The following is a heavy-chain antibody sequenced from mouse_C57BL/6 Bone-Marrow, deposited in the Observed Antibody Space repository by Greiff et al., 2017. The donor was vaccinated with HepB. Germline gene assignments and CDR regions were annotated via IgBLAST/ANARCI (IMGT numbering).Heavy chain of an antibody. CDR3: ARGVYYGSSYWYFDV. J-gene: IGHJ1*03. CDR2: IHPNSGST. Sequence: VQLQQPGAELVKPGASVKLSCKASGYTFTSYWMHWVKQRPGQGLEWIGMIHPNSGSTNYNEKFKSKATLTVDKSSSTAYMQLSSLTSEDSAVYYCARGVYYGSSYWYFDVWGTGTTVTVSS. CDR1: GYTFTSYW. V-gene: IGHV1-64*01. D-gene: IGHD1-1*01.